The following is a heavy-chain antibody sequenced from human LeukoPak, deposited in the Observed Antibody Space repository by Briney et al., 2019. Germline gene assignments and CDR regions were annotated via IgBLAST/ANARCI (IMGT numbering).Heavy chain of an antibody. CDR1: GFTFSSYA. J-gene: IGHJ6*02. V-gene: IGHV3-30-3*01. CDR3: ASGDSGSYYYGMDV. Sequence: GRSLRLSCAASGFTFSSYAMHWVRQAPGKGLEWVAVISYDGSNKYYADSVKGRFTISRDNSKNTLYLQMNSLRAEDTAVYYCASGDSGSYYYGMDVWGQETTVTVSS. CDR2: ISYDGSNK. D-gene: IGHD1-26*01.